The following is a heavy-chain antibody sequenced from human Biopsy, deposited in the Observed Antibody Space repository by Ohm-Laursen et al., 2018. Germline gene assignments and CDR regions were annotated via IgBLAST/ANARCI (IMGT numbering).Heavy chain of an antibody. CDR3: VRGVDYYDPYHYYALDV. V-gene: IGHV4-34*01. Sequence: TLSLTCVVYGESFNGYYWSWIRQTPGKGLEWIGEINHSGRTNYNPSHKSRVTISVDTSKNQFSLKVRSVTAADTAVYYCVRGVDYYDPYHYYALDVWGQGTTVTVSS. CDR2: INHSGRT. D-gene: IGHD3-22*01. J-gene: IGHJ6*02. CDR1: GESFNGYY.